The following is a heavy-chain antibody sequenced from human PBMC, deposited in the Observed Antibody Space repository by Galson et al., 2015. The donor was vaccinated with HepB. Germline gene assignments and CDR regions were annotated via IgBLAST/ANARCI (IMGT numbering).Heavy chain of an antibody. CDR2: ISADKGHT. CDR1: GHSFTTYG. D-gene: IGHD1-7*01. J-gene: IGHJ5*02. CDR3: AAVKWNYGVADGTWFDP. Sequence: SVKVSCKAYGHSFTTYGFTWVRRAPGQGLEWMGWISADKGHTDYAQKLQGRVTMTTNTSTTTAYMELRNLRSDDTAVYYCAAVKWNYGVADGTWFDPWGQGTLVTVSS. V-gene: IGHV1-18*04.